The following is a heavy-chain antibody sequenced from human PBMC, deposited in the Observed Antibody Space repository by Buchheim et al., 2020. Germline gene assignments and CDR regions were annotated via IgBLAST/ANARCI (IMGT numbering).Heavy chain of an antibody. J-gene: IGHJ4*02. D-gene: IGHD4-17*01. Sequence: VQLVESGGGVVQPGGSLRLSCAASGFTFSSYGMHWVRQAPGKGLEWVAVISYDGSKKYYADSVKGRFTISRDNSKNTLYLQMNSLRAEDTAVYYCAKDKISKDYGDYTDHWGKGTL. CDR3: AKDKISKDYGDYTDH. CDR1: GFTFSSYG. V-gene: IGHV3-30*18. CDR2: ISYDGSKK.